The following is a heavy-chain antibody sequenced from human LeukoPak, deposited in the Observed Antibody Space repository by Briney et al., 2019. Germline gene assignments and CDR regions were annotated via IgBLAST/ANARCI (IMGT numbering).Heavy chain of an antibody. J-gene: IGHJ4*02. CDR3: AREVEGFDY. V-gene: IGHV3-30*04. CDR2: ISYDGSNK. CDR1: GFTFSSYA. Sequence: GGSLRLSCAASGFTFSSYAMHWVRQAPGKGLEWVAVISYDGSNKYYADSVKGRFTISRDNSKNTLYLQMNSLRAEDTAVYYCAREVEGFDYWGQGTLVTVSS. D-gene: IGHD5-24*01.